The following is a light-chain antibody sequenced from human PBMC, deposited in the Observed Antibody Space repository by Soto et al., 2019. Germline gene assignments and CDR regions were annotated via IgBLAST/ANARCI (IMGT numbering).Light chain of an antibody. V-gene: IGKV3-15*01. CDR2: HAS. CDR1: QSVYSS. CDR3: QQYNKWPVT. Sequence: EIVMTQSPATLSVSPGERATHSCRASQSVYSSLVWYQQKPGQAPSLLIYHASTRATGIPTRFSGSGSGTEFTLTISSLQSEDFAFYYCQQYNKWPVTFGGGTKLEIK. J-gene: IGKJ4*01.